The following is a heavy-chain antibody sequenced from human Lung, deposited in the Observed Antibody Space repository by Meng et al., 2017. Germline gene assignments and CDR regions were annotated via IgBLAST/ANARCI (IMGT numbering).Heavy chain of an antibody. CDR1: GGSITSSTW. CDR3: ARFDISSSGRGDY. V-gene: IGHV4-4*02. J-gene: IGHJ4*02. D-gene: IGHD1-26*01. Sequence: VHSQGSGPGLGKPCGTLSPTCAFSGGSITSSTWWSWVRQTPGKGLEWFGEIFHSGSTNYNPPLESRVTISVDKSKNQFSLKVYSVTAADTATYYCARFDISSSGRGDYWGQGILVTVSS. CDR2: IFHSGST.